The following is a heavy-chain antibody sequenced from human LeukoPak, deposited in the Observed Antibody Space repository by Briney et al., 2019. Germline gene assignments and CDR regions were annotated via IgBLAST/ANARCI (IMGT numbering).Heavy chain of an antibody. Sequence: SGTLSLTCTVSGGSISSYYWSWIRQPAGKGLEWIGRIYTSGSTNYNPSLKSRVTMSVVTSKNQFSLKLSSVTAADTAVYYCARDPYYDSSGSPHDAFDIWGQGTMVTVSS. CDR3: ARDPYYDSSGSPHDAFDI. CDR1: GGSISSYY. CDR2: IYTSGST. J-gene: IGHJ3*02. V-gene: IGHV4-4*07. D-gene: IGHD3-22*01.